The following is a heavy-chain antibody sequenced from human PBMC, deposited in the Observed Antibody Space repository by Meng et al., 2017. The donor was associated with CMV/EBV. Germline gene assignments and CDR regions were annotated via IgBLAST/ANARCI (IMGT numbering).Heavy chain of an antibody. V-gene: IGHV4-34*01. CDR3: ARTLQARYCSSTSCYKYGMDV. CDR2: INHSGST. CDR1: GGSSSGYY. Sequence: SETLSPTCAVYGGSSSGYYWSWIRQPPGKGLEWIGEINHSGSTNYNPSLKSRVTISVDTSKNQFSLKLSSVTAADTAVYYCARTLQARYCSSTSCYKYGMDVWGQGTTVTVSS. J-gene: IGHJ6*02. D-gene: IGHD2-2*01.